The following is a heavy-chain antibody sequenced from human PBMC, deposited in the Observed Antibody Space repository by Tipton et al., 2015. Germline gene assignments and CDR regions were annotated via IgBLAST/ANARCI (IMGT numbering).Heavy chain of an antibody. CDR1: GFTLSDYS. D-gene: IGHD3-22*01. J-gene: IGHJ4*02. CDR2: IHHGGTT. Sequence: LRLSCVVSGFTLSDYSIDWVRQPPGKGLEWIGEIHHGGTTNYNPSLKSRVTMSVDTSKNQFSLQLSSVTAADTAVYYCAREGWNSDSSGYDYWGQGTLVTVSS. V-gene: IGHV4-34*01. CDR3: AREGWNSDSSGYDY.